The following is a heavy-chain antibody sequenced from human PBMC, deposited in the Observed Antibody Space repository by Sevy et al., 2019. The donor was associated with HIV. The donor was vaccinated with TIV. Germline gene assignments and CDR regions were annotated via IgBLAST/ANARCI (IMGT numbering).Heavy chain of an antibody. J-gene: IGHJ4*02. V-gene: IGHV3-23*01. CDR2: FSFGCGKI. D-gene: IGHD2-8*01. CDR3: AREGCTKPHDY. Sequence: QLGGSLRLSCAASGFTFSKYSMSWIRQTPGKGLEWVSTFSFGCGKINYEDSVKGRFTISRDDSRNTFYLQMNSLRAEDTAIYYCAREGCTKPHDYWGQGTVVTVSS. CDR1: GFTFSKYS.